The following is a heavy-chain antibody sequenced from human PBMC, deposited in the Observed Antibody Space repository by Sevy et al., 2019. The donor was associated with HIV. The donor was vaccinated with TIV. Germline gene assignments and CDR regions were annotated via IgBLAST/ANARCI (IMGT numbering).Heavy chain of an antibody. Sequence: GGSLRLSCAASGFTFSSYAMSWVRQAPGKGLEWVSAISGSGGSRYYADSVKGRFTISRDNSKNTLYLQMNSLRAEETAVYAVSKGGGLRSTGASGYSFDIWGQGTMVTVSS. CDR2: ISGSGGSR. D-gene: IGHD1-26*01. CDR3: SKGGGLRSTGASGYSFDI. V-gene: IGHV3-23*01. CDR1: GFTFSSYA. J-gene: IGHJ3*02.